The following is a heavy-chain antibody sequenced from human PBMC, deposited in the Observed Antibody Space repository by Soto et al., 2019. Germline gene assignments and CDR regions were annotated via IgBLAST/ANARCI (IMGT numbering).Heavy chain of an antibody. Sequence: QVQLVESGGGVVQPGRSLRLSCAGSGFTFTNYGLHWVHQAPGKGLEWVAAISYDGSNKYYADSVKGRFTISRDFSKNMLYLQMDSLRAEDTAVYYCAKDGAPRYCTRSSCHPAGAYWGQGTLVTVSS. D-gene: IGHD2-15*01. V-gene: IGHV3-30*18. CDR2: ISYDGSNK. CDR3: AKDGAPRYCTRSSCHPAGAY. J-gene: IGHJ4*02. CDR1: GFTFTNYG.